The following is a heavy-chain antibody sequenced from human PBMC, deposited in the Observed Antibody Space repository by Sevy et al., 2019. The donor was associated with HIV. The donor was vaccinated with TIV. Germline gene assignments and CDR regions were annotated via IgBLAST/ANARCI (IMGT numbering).Heavy chain of an antibody. CDR3: AKEYSYGYYFDY. CDR2: IRYDGSNK. Sequence: GGSLRLSCAASGFTFSSYCMHWVRQAPGKGLEWVAFIRYDGSNKYYADSVKGRFTISRDNSKNTLYLLMNSLRAEDTAVYYCAKEYSYGYYFDYWGQGTLVTVSS. D-gene: IGHD5-18*01. V-gene: IGHV3-30*02. J-gene: IGHJ4*02. CDR1: GFTFSSYC.